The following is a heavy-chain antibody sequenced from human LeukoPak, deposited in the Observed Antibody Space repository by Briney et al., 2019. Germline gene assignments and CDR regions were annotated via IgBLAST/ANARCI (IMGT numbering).Heavy chain of an antibody. CDR2: INHSGST. J-gene: IGHJ3*02. Sequence: PSETLSLTCAVYGGSFSGYYWSWIRQPPGKGLEWIGEINHSGSTNYNPSLKSRVTISVHTSKNQFSLKLSSVTAADTAVYYCARPLGYCSGGSCYSGAFDIWGQGTMVTVSS. V-gene: IGHV4-34*01. CDR1: GGSFSGYY. CDR3: ARPLGYCSGGSCYSGAFDI. D-gene: IGHD2-15*01.